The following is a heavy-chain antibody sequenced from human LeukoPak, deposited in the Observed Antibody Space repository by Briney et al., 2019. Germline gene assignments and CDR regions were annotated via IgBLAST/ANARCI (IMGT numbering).Heavy chain of an antibody. CDR1: GVTFSNYS. Sequence: GGSLRHSCAASGVTFSNYSMNWVRQAPGKGLEWVAFIRYDGSNKYYADSVKGRFTISRDNSKNTLYLQMNSLRAEDTAVYYCAKPTSWYYFDYWGQGTLVTVSS. D-gene: IGHD2-2*01. J-gene: IGHJ4*02. CDR3: AKPTSWYYFDY. CDR2: IRYDGSNK. V-gene: IGHV3-30*02.